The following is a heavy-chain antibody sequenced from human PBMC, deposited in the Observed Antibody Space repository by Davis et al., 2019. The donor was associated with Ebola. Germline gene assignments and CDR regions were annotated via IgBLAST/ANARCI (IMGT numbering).Heavy chain of an antibody. CDR2: ISSGGHDT. V-gene: IGHV3-48*02. J-gene: IGHJ2*01. D-gene: IGHD5-24*01. Sequence: PGGFLRLSCAASGFIFSSHWMNWVRQAPGKGLEWIAFISSGGHDTYYADSVRGRFTISRDNAKNLLYLQLNSLRDEDTALYYCAKDAEDGSGNWFFDFRGRGALVTVSS. CDR3: AKDAEDGSGNWFFDF. CDR1: GFIFSSHW.